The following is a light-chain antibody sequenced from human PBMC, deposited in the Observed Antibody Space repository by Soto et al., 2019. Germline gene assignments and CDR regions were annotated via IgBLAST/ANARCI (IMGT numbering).Light chain of an antibody. J-gene: IGLJ1*01. CDR3: CSYAGRYTYV. Sequence: QSVLTQPHSVSASPGQSVTISCTGTSSDVGASNYVSWFQQYPGNAPKPMIYDVNKRPSGVPNRFSGSKSGNTASLTISGLQAEDEADYYCCSYAGRYTYVFGSGTKLTVL. CDR1: SSDVGASNY. CDR2: DVN. V-gene: IGLV2-11*01.